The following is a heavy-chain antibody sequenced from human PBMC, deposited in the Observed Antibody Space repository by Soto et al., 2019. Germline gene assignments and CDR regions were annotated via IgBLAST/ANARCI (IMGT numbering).Heavy chain of an antibody. CDR3: ASPMASPYGMDV. CDR2: ISHSGST. J-gene: IGHJ6*02. CDR1: GGSFSGYY. V-gene: IGHV4-34*01. Sequence: SETLSLTCAVYGGSFSGYYWNWIRQSPGTGLEWIGEISHSGSTNYNPSLKSRVTMSVDRSKNQFSLNLNSVTAADTAVYYCASPMASPYGMDVWGLGTLVTVSS. D-gene: IGHD3-10*01.